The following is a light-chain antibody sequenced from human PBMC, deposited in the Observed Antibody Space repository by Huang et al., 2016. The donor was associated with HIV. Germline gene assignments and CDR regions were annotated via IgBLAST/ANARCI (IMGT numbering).Light chain of an antibody. Sequence: DIQMTQSPLSLSASVGDRVTITCRASQGIRNSLAWYQKKPGKAPKLLVYAASRLESGVPSGCSGSGSGTNFTLTINSLQPEDFATYYCQQYHSSWTFGQGTKVEIK. V-gene: IGKV1-NL1*01. J-gene: IGKJ1*01. CDR2: AAS. CDR1: QGIRNS. CDR3: QQYHSSWT.